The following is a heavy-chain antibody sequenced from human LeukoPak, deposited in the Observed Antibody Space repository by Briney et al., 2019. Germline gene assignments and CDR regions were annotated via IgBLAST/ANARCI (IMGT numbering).Heavy chain of an antibody. D-gene: IGHD4-17*01. CDR3: ARDYRTGY. Sequence: GGSLRLSCAASGFTFSTYIMTWVRQAPGKGLEWISYISGSSSTIYYADSVKGRFTISRDNAKNSLYLQMNSLRDEDTAVYYCARDYRTGYWGQGTLVTVSS. CDR2: ISGSSSTI. J-gene: IGHJ4*02. V-gene: IGHV3-48*02. CDR1: GFTFSTYI.